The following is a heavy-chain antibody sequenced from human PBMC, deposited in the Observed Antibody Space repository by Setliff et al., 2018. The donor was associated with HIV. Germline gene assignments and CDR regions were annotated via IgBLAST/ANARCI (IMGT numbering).Heavy chain of an antibody. J-gene: IGHJ4*02. Sequence: PSETLSLTCAVSGGPFSDFFWTWVRQPPGEGLEWIGEISHSGGTNYNPSLESRLTISIDTSRNQFSLRLTSVSVADTAVYFCARRPPYSSSPRDFFDFWGPGTQVTSPQ. V-gene: IGHV4-34*01. D-gene: IGHD6-6*01. CDR2: ISHSGGT. CDR1: GGPFSDFF. CDR3: ARRPPYSSSPRDFFDF.